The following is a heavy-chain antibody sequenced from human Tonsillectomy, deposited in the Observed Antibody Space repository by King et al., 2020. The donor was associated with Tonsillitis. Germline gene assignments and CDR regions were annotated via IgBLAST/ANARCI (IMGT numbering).Heavy chain of an antibody. Sequence: VQLVESGGGLVQPGGSLRLSCAASGFTFSNYWMNWVRQTPGKGLEWVATIKEDGSEKGYVDSVNGRFSISRDNAKNSVYLQMNSLRDEDTAVYYCATLPWIAPAYWGQGTLVTVSS. CDR2: IKEDGSEK. D-gene: IGHD2-2*03. J-gene: IGHJ4*02. CDR1: GFTFSNYW. CDR3: ATLPWIAPAY. V-gene: IGHV3-7*01.